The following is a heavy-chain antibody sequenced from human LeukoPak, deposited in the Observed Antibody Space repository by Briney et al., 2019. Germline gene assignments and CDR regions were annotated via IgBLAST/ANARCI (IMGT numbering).Heavy chain of an antibody. V-gene: IGHV1-2*02. CDR3: ARDRPWVGIVATSMYYFDH. CDR1: GYTFTGYY. J-gene: IGHJ4*02. D-gene: IGHD5-12*01. Sequence: GASVKVSCKASGYTFTGYYINWVRQAPGQGLEWMGWINPGSGGANYAQKFQDRVTMTSDTSIDTTYMELSTLRSDDTAVYYCARDRPWVGIVATSMYYFDHWGQGTLVTVPS. CDR2: INPGSGGA.